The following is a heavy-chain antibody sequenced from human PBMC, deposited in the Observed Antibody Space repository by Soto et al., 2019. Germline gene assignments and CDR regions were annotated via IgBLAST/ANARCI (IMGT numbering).Heavy chain of an antibody. V-gene: IGHV4-28*01. CDR3: ARREIQGPIDY. CDR1: GYSISSSIW. D-gene: IGHD1-26*01. J-gene: IGHJ4*02. CDR2: IYYSGTT. Sequence: SETLSLTCAVSGYSISSSIWWGWIRQPPGKGLEWIGYIYYSGTTYYNPSLKSRVTMSVDTSKNQFSLKLTSVTAVDTAVYYCARREIQGPIDYWGQGTLVTVSS.